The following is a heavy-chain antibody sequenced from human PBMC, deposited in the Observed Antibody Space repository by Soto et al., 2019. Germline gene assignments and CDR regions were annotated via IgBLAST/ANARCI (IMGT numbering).Heavy chain of an antibody. J-gene: IGHJ5*02. D-gene: IGHD2-15*01. Sequence: GASVKVSCKASGGTFSSYAISWVRQAPGQGLEWMGGIIPILGTANYAQKFQGRVTITADESTSTAYMELSSLRSEDTAVYYCASDVRYCSGGSCSDNWFDPWGQGTLVTVSS. V-gene: IGHV1-69*13. CDR2: IIPILGTA. CDR3: ASDVRYCSGGSCSDNWFDP. CDR1: GGTFSSYA.